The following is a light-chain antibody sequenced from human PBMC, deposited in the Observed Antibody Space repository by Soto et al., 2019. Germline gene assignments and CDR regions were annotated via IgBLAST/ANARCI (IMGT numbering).Light chain of an antibody. J-gene: IGKJ5*01. CDR1: QTVLNNY. V-gene: IGKV3-20*01. CDR2: GAS. CDR3: QQYGSSTIT. Sequence: EIVLTQSPGTLSLSPGERATLSCRASQTVLNNYLTWYQQKPGQAPRLLIYGASSRATGIPDRFSGSGSGTDFTLTISRLEPEDFAVYYCQQYGSSTITFGQGTRLEIK.